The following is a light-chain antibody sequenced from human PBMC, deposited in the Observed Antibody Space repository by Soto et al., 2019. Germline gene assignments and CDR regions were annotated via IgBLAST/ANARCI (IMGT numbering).Light chain of an antibody. Sequence: QSALTQPPSVSGSPGQSVTISCTGTSSDVGSYNRVSWYQQPPGTAPKLMIYEVSNRPSGVPDRFSGSKSGNTASLTISGLQAEDEADYYCSLYTSSSLYVFGTGTKVNV. CDR1: SSDVGSYNR. CDR2: EVS. CDR3: SLYTSSSLYV. V-gene: IGLV2-18*01. J-gene: IGLJ1*01.